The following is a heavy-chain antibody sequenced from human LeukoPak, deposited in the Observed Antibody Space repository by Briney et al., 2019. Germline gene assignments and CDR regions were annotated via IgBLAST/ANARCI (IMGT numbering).Heavy chain of an antibody. J-gene: IGHJ4*02. CDR1: GFTFSRYS. Sequence: GGSLRLSCAASGFTFSRYSMTWVRQAPGKGLEWVSSFTSMSRTIYYADSVKGRFTISRDDAKESLYLQMNSLRAEDTAIYYCAREGAKRGYSGYDAMYWGQGTLVIVSS. CDR3: AREGAKRGYSGYDAMY. V-gene: IGHV3-21*01. D-gene: IGHD5-12*01. CDR2: FTSMSRTI.